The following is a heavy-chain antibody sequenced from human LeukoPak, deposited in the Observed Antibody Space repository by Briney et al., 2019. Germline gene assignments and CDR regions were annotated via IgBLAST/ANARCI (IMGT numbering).Heavy chain of an antibody. V-gene: IGHV4-39*01. CDR2: MYYTGST. D-gene: IGHD5-24*01. CDR3: ARGRDGYNWDY. J-gene: IGHJ4*02. CDR1: GGSITSSGSY. Sequence: PSETLSLTCTVSGGSITSSGSYWGWIRQPPGKGLEWLGSMYYTGSTYQNPSLKSRVTISADTSKNKFSLKLSSVTAADTAVYYCARGRDGYNWDYWGQGTLVTVSS.